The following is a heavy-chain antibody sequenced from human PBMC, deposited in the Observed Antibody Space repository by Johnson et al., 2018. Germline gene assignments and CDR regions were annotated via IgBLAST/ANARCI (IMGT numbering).Heavy chain of an antibody. Sequence: QVRLVESGGGVVQPGRSLRLSCAASGFTFSSYGMHWVRQAPGKGLEWVAVISYDGSNKYYADSVKGRFTISRDNSKNTLYLQMNSLRAEDTAVYYCAKARDSSGYYWTYYGMDVWGQGTTVTVSS. CDR2: ISYDGSNK. J-gene: IGHJ6*02. CDR3: AKARDSSGYYWTYYGMDV. CDR1: GFTFSSYG. V-gene: IGHV3-30*18. D-gene: IGHD3-22*01.